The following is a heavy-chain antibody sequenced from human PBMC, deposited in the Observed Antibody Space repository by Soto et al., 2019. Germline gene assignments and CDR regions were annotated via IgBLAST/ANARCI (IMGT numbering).Heavy chain of an antibody. CDR2: INPNSGGT. J-gene: IGHJ6*02. CDR3: ARDHGGSSLYYYYSGMDV. Sequence: QVQLVQSGAEVKKPGASVKVSCKASGYTFTGYYMHWVRQAPGQGLEWMGWINPNSGGTNYAQKFQGRVTMTRDTSISTAYMELSRLRSDDTAVYYCARDHGGSSLYYYYSGMDVWGLGTTVTVSS. CDR1: GYTFTGYY. V-gene: IGHV1-2*02. D-gene: IGHD6-6*01.